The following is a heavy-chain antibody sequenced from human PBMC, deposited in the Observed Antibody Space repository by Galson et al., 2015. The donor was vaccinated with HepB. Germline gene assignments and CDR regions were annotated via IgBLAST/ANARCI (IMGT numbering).Heavy chain of an antibody. D-gene: IGHD2-8*01. Sequence: LSLTCTVSGGSINSYYWSWIRQPPGKGLEWIAYIYYSGSTNYNPSLKSRVTISVDTSKNQFSLNLSSVTAADTAVYYCARQKGTKIPFDYWGQGALVTVSS. CDR1: GGSINSYY. J-gene: IGHJ4*02. V-gene: IGHV4-59*08. CDR2: IYYSGST. CDR3: ARQKGTKIPFDY.